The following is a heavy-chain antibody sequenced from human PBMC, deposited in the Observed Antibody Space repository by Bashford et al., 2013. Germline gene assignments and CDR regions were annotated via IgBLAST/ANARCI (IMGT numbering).Heavy chain of an antibody. Sequence: SETLSLTCTVSGGSISSYYWSWIRQPPGKGLEWIGYIYYSGSTNYNPSLKSRVTISVDTSKNQFSLKLSSVTAADTAVYYCAFSRAETGHYFDYWGQGSLVTVSS. J-gene: IGHJ4*02. CDR2: IYYSGST. CDR3: AFSRAETGHYFDY. CDR1: GGSISSYY. D-gene: IGHD1-14*01. V-gene: IGHV4-59*01.